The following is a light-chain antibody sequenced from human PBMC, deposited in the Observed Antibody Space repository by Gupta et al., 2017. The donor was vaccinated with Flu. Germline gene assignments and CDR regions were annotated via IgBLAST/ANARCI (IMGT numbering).Light chain of an antibody. CDR2: DAS. Sequence: PATLSLSPGERATLSCRASQSVSRYLAWYQQKPGQAPRLLIYDASDRATGIPARFSGSGSETDFTLTISSLEPEDFAIYYCHQRSTWPQTFGQGTKVEIK. V-gene: IGKV3-11*01. CDR1: QSVSRY. J-gene: IGKJ1*01. CDR3: HQRSTWPQT.